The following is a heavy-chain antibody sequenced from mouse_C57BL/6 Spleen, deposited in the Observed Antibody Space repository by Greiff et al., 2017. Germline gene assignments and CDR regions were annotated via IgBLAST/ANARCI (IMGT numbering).Heavy chain of an antibody. CDR3: ARGGRGGYFDF. D-gene: IGHD3-3*01. J-gene: IGHJ2*01. CDR1: GYAFSSYW. CDR2: IYPGDGDT. V-gene: IGHV1-80*01. Sequence: VQLQQSGAELVKPGASVKISCKASGYAFSSYWMNWVKQRPGKGLEWIGQIYPGDGDTNYNGKFKGKATLTADKYSSTAYMQLSSLTSEDSAVYFCARGGRGGYFDFGGQGTTLTVSS.